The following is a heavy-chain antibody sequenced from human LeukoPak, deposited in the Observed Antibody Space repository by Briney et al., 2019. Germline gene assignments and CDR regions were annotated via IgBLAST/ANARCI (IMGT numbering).Heavy chain of an antibody. D-gene: IGHD6-6*01. V-gene: IGHV3-53*04. CDR2: IYSGGHT. J-gene: IGHJ4*02. CDR1: GFSVSTNY. Sequence: GGSLRLSCEASGFSVSTNYMTWVRQAPGKGLEWLSVIYSGGHTYYGDSVKGRFTIPRHSSRNAVYLQMNSLRPEDTAVYYCARGYSSSSFFDYWGRGTLVTVSS. CDR3: ARGYSSSSFFDY.